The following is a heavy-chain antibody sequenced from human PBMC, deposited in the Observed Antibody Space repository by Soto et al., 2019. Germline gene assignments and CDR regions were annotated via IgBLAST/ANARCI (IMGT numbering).Heavy chain of an antibody. CDR3: AREATMVRGVIICGWFDP. Sequence: EASVKVSCKASGYTFTGYYMHWVRQAPGQGLEWMGWINPNSGGTNYAQKFQGRVTMTRDTSISTAYMELSRLRSEDTAVYYCAREATMVRGVIICGWFDPWGQGTLVTVSS. CDR2: INPNSGGT. J-gene: IGHJ5*02. D-gene: IGHD3-10*01. V-gene: IGHV1-2*02. CDR1: GYTFTGYY.